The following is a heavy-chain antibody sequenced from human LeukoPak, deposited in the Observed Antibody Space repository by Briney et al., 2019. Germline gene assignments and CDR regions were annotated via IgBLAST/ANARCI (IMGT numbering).Heavy chain of an antibody. Sequence: GGSLRLSCAASGFTFSSYWMHWVRQAPGKGLVWVSRINSDGSSTSYADSAKGRFTISRDNAKNTLYLQMNSLRAEDTAVYYCARESPYNWNGVYDYWGQGTLVTVSS. CDR3: ARESPYNWNGVYDY. V-gene: IGHV3-74*01. CDR1: GFTFSSYW. J-gene: IGHJ4*02. D-gene: IGHD1-20*01. CDR2: INSDGSST.